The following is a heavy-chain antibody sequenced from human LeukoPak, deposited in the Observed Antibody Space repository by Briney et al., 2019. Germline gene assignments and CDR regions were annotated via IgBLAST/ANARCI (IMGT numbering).Heavy chain of an antibody. CDR2: ISYDGSNK. CDR1: GFTFSSYG. V-gene: IGHV3-30*03. J-gene: IGHJ4*02. D-gene: IGHD2-15*01. Sequence: PGGSLRLSCAASGFTFSSYGMHWVRQAPGKGLEWVAVISYDGSNKYYADSVKGRFTISRDNSKNTLYLQMNSLRAEDTAVCYCARESGASCLECFDYWGQGTLVTVSS. CDR3: ARESGASCLECFDY.